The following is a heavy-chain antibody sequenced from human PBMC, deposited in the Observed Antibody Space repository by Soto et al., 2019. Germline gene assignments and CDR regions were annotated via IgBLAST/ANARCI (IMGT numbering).Heavy chain of an antibody. J-gene: IGHJ5*02. D-gene: IGHD2-15*01. CDR3: AREGCSGGSCYSSENWFDP. CDR2: IYYSGSP. CDR1: GGSISSYY. V-gene: IGHV4-59*01. Sequence: PSETLSLTCTLSGGSISSYYWSWLRPPPGKGLEWIGYIYYSGSPNYNPPLKSRVAIAADTSKNQFSRKLGSVTAAGTAVYYCAREGCSGGSCYSSENWFDPWGQGTLVTVSS.